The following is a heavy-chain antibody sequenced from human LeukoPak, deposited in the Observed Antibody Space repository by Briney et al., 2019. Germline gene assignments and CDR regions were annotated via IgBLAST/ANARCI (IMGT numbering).Heavy chain of an antibody. V-gene: IGHV3-66*01. Sequence: PGGSLRLSCAASGFTVSSNYMSWVRQAPGKGLEWVSVIYSGGSTYYADSVKGRFTISRDNSKNTLYLQMNSLRAEDTAVYYCARENSNSWYLDYWGQGTLVTVSS. CDR1: GFTVSSNY. J-gene: IGHJ4*02. CDR2: IYSGGST. D-gene: IGHD6-13*01. CDR3: ARENSNSWYLDY.